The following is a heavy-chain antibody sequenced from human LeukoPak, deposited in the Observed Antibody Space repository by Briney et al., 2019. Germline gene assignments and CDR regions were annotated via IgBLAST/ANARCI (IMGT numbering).Heavy chain of an antibody. D-gene: IGHD2-15*01. V-gene: IGHV4-61*02. CDR1: GGSISSGSYY. CDR2: IYTSGST. CDR3: ARDDEDGFDY. Sequence: SQTLSLTCTVSGGSISSGSYYWSWIRQPAGKGLEWIGRIYTSGSTNYNPSLKSRVTISVDTSKNQFSLKLSSVTAADTAVYYCARDDEDGFDYWGQGTLATVSS. J-gene: IGHJ4*02.